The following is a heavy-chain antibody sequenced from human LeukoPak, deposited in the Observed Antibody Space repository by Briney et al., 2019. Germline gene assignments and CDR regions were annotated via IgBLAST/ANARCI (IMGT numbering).Heavy chain of an antibody. CDR1: GFTFTSYA. D-gene: IGHD2-2*02. CDR2: ISGSGTGT. V-gene: IGHV3-23*01. Sequence: GGSLRLSCAASGFTFTSYAMSWVRRAPGKGLEWVSSISGSGTGTYYADSVKGRFTISRDYSKNTLYLQMNSLRAEDTAIYFCAKDLGSVCPSTSCYIFDYWGQGTLVTVSS. CDR3: AKDLGSVCPSTSCYIFDY. J-gene: IGHJ4*02.